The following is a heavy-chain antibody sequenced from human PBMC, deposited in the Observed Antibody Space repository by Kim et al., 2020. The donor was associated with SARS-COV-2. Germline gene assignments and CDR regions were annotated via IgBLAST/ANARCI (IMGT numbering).Heavy chain of an antibody. D-gene: IGHD6-19*01. Sequence: AIYAQRVQDRFTITADESTSTAYMGLSSLRSEDTAVYYCAIRGSSGWFRDAFDIWGQGTMVTVSS. CDR2: A. J-gene: IGHJ3*02. V-gene: IGHV1-69*01. CDR3: AIRGSSGWFRDAFDI.